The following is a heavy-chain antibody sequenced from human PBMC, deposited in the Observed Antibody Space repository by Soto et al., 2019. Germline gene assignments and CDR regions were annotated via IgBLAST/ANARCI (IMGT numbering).Heavy chain of an antibody. D-gene: IGHD3-9*01. Sequence: PWASQKVSCEGSGYSFARYWHGWVRQRPGKGLALLGIVFPDDSDVRYSPPLHGQVTISADKSINTAYLQGSALKASDSAMYYCARHLTGELGRGMDVWGQGTTIAASS. CDR3: ARHLTGELGRGMDV. J-gene: IGHJ6*02. V-gene: IGHV5-51*01. CDR2: VFPDDSDV. CDR1: GYSFARYW.